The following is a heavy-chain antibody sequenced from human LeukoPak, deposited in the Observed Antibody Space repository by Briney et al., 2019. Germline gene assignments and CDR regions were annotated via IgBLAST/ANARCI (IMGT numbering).Heavy chain of an antibody. CDR3: ARGITMIVAYYFDY. D-gene: IGHD3-22*01. CDR2: INAGDGNT. CDR1: GYTFTTYA. Sequence: ASVKVSCKASGYTFTTYAMHWVRQAPGHRLEWMGWINAGDGNTKYSQKLQGRVTITRDTSASTAYMELSSLRSDDTAVYYCARGITMIVAYYFDYWGQGTLVTVSS. J-gene: IGHJ4*02. V-gene: IGHV1-3*01.